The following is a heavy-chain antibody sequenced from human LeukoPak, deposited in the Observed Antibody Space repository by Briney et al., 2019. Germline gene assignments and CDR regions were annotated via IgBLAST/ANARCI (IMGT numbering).Heavy chain of an antibody. V-gene: IGHV1-2*02. CDR2: INPKSGGT. CDR3: ARGQRNQVLWFGELLPDY. Sequence: ASVKVSCKASGYTFTGYYMHWVRQAPGQGLEWMGWINPKSGGTNYAQKFQGRVTMTRDTSISTACMELSRLRSDDTAVYYCARGQRNQVLWFGELLPDYWGQGTLVTVSS. J-gene: IGHJ4*02. D-gene: IGHD3-10*01. CDR1: GYTFTGYY.